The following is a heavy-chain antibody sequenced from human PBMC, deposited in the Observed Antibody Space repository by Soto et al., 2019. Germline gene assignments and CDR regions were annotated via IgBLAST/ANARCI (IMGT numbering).Heavy chain of an antibody. Sequence: QVQLVESGGGAVQPGRSLRLSCAASGFTFSSHAMHWVRQAPGKGLECVAIISYDGSNKYYGDSVRGRLTISRDNSKNTIYLQMNSPRAEDTAVYYCARDQTGITTTGGGRIDYWGQGTLVTVSS. J-gene: IGHJ4*02. V-gene: IGHV3-30-3*01. CDR2: ISYDGSNK. CDR3: ARDQTGITTTGGGRIDY. CDR1: GFTFSSHA. D-gene: IGHD6-13*01.